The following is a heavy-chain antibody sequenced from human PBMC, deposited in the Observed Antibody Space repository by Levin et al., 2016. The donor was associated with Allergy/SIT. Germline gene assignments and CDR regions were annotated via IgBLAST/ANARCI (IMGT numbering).Heavy chain of an antibody. Sequence: GESLKISCAASGFAFHKYGMYWVRQAPGTGLEWVAVVSYDGRSDYCADSVKGRFVISRDNAKNSLYLQMNSLSSEDTALYYCTRAKSTMTIHDGFDIWGRGTMVTVSP. CDR3: TRAKSTMTIHDGFDI. CDR2: VSYDGRSD. D-gene: IGHD4/OR15-4a*01. J-gene: IGHJ3*02. V-gene: IGHV3-30*03. CDR1: GFAFHKYG.